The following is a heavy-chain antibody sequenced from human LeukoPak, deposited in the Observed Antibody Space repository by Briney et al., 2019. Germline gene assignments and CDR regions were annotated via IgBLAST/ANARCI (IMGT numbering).Heavy chain of an antibody. CDR3: ARDVDTAMAYDY. J-gene: IGHJ4*02. D-gene: IGHD5-18*01. CDR2: TNAGNGNT. CDR1: GYTFTSYA. V-gene: IGHV1-3*01. Sequence: GASVKVSCKASGYTFTSYAMHWVRQAPGQRLEWMGWTNAGNGNTKYSQKFQGRVTITRDTSASTAYMELSSLRSEDTAVYYCARDVDTAMAYDYWGQGTLVTVSS.